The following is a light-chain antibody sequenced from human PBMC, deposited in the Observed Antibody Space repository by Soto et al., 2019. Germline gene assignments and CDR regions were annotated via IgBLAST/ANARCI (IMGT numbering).Light chain of an antibody. CDR2: EVR. J-gene: IGLJ3*02. CDR1: SSDVGAYNY. Sequence: QSALTQPASVSGSPGQSITISCTGTSSDVGAYNYVSWYQQYPGKAPKVIIFEVRKRPSGVSNRFSGSKSGDTASLTISGLQAEDEADYYCCSYAGRSPVVFGGGTKVTVL. CDR3: CSYAGRSPVV. V-gene: IGLV2-14*01.